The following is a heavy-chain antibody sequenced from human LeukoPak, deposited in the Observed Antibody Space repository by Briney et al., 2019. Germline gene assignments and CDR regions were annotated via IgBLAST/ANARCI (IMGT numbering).Heavy chain of an antibody. J-gene: IGHJ4*02. D-gene: IGHD5-12*01. CDR1: GFTFSSYA. V-gene: IGHV3-23*01. CDR3: AKETHEGQYGGYGAFDY. CDR2: ISGSGGST. Sequence: GGSLRLSCAASGFTFSSYAMSWVRQAPGKGLEWVSAISGSGGSTYYADSVKGRFTISRDNSKNTLYLQMNSLRAEDTAVYYCAKETHEGQYGGYGAFDYWGQGTLVTVSS.